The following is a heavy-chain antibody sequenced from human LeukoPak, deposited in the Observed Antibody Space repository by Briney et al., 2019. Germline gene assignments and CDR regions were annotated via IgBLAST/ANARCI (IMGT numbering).Heavy chain of an antibody. Sequence: SETLSLTCTVSGGPISSYHWSWIRQPPGKGLEWIGYIYYSGSTNYNPSLKSRVTISVDTSKNQFSLKLSSVTDADTAVYYCAREGWYYYDSSGENAFDIWGQGTMVTVSS. D-gene: IGHD3-22*01. V-gene: IGHV4-59*01. CDR2: IYYSGST. J-gene: IGHJ3*02. CDR1: GGPISSYH. CDR3: AREGWYYYDSSGENAFDI.